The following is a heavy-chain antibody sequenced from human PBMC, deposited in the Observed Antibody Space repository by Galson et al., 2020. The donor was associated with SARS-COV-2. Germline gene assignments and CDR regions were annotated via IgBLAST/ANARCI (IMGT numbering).Heavy chain of an antibody. J-gene: IGHJ4*02. V-gene: IGHV1-46*01. Sequence: ASVKVSCKASGYTFATYYIHWVRQARGQGLEWMGIINPSSGSASYAAKFRGRVTMTSDTSTNTAYMELDSLTFEDTAVYYCARGLSARRLGLLGGKDYWGQGTLVTVSS. CDR2: INPSSGSA. CDR1: GYTFATYY. CDR3: ARGLSARRLGLLGGKDY. D-gene: IGHD3-10*01.